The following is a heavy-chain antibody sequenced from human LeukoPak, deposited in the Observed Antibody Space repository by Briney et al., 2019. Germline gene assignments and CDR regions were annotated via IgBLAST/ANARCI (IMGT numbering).Heavy chain of an antibody. J-gene: IGHJ4*02. V-gene: IGHV4-59*08. CDR3: ARWYSSGWAFDY. D-gene: IGHD6-19*01. CDR2: MHSSVNT. Sequence: SETLSLTCTVAGGTISSYYWNWIRQPPGKGLEWIGSMHSSVNTKYNPSLKSRVTISVDTSKNQFSLKLTSVTAADTAVYYCARWYSSGWAFDYWGQGTLVTVSS. CDR1: GGTISSYY.